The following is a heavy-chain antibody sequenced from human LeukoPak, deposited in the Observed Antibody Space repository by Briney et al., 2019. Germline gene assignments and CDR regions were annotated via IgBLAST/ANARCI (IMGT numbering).Heavy chain of an antibody. Sequence: SETLSLTCAVYGGSCSGYYWSWIRQPPGKGLEWIGEINHSGSTNYNPSLKSRVTISVDTSKNQFSLKLSSVTAADTAVYYCAREVFSPYYFDYWGQGTLVTVSS. CDR3: AREVFSPYYFDY. V-gene: IGHV4-34*01. CDR2: INHSGST. J-gene: IGHJ4*02. D-gene: IGHD3-3*02. CDR1: GGSCSGYY.